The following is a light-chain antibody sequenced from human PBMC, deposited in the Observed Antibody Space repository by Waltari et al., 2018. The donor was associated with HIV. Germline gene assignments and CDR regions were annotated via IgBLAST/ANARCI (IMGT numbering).Light chain of an antibody. V-gene: IGLV2-23*02. J-gene: IGLJ3*02. CDR1: SSDVGAYTL. Sequence: QSALTQSASVSGSPGQSITISCTGTSSDVGAYTLVSWSQQHPGDVPKLLIYEVTKRPSGVSTRFSGSKSGNTASLTISGLQAEDEADYYCCSYAGSGLVFGGGTKLTVL. CDR2: EVT. CDR3: CSYAGSGLV.